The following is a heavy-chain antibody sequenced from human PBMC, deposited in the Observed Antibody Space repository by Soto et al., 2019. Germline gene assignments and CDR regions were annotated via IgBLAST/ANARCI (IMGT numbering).Heavy chain of an antibody. CDR3: TTAYSSGWRYYYYGMDV. CDR2: IKSKTDGGTT. CDR1: GFTFSNAW. V-gene: IGHV3-15*01. J-gene: IGHJ6*02. D-gene: IGHD6-25*01. Sequence: SLRLSCAASGFTFSNAWMSWVRQAPGKGLEWVGRIKSKTDGGTTDYAAPVKGRFTISRDDSKNTLYLQMNSLKTEDTAVYYCTTAYSSGWRYYYYGMDVWGQGTTVTVSS.